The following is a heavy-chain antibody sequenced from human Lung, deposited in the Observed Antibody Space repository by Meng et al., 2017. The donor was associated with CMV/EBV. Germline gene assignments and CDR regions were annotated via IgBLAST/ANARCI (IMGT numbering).Heavy chain of an antibody. Sequence: ASVKVSCKVSGYSLIELSMQWVRQAPGKGLEWMGGFNPEDGETIYDQQFQGRVTLTEDTSTTTAYMELRSLKSADTAVYYCVTDDLCCGSDCSVGYWGQGVLVTVSS. CDR1: GYSLIELS. D-gene: IGHD2-21*02. CDR2: FNPEDGET. CDR3: VTDDLCCGSDCSVGY. J-gene: IGHJ4*02. V-gene: IGHV1-24*01.